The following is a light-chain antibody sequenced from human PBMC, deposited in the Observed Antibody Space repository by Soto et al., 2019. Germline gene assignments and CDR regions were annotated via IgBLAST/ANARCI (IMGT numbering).Light chain of an antibody. Sequence: QSVLTQSPSASGTPGQRVTVSCSGSSSNIASNTVNWYQQLPGTAPKPLIYSNDQRPSGVPDRFSASKSGTSASLAISGLQSEDEADYYCASWDDSLNGHVFGTGTKLTVL. CDR1: SSNIASNT. CDR3: ASWDDSLNGHV. V-gene: IGLV1-44*01. J-gene: IGLJ1*01. CDR2: SND.